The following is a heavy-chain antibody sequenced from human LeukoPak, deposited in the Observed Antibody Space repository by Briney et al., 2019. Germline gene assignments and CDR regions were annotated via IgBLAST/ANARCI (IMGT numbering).Heavy chain of an antibody. J-gene: IGHJ4*02. CDR1: EFTFTNAW. D-gene: IGHD3-3*01. CDR2: IKSKTDGETT. Sequence: GGSLRLSCAGPEFTFTNAWMSWVRQAPGKGLEWVGRIKSKTDGETTDYAAPVKGRFTISRDDSKTTLYLQMNSLKTEDTAVYYCTTDEWSWGQGTLVTVSS. V-gene: IGHV3-15*01. CDR3: TTDEWS.